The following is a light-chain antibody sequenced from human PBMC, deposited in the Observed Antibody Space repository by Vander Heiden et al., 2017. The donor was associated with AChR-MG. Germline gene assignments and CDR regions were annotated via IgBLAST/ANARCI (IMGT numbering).Light chain of an antibody. Sequence: EIVLTQSPGSLSLSPGERATLSCRASQSVSSRCLAWYQQKPGQAPRLLIHGASTRATDIPDRFSGSGSGTDFSLTISRLEPEDFAVYYCQQDGSSPLTFGGGTKVEIK. CDR2: GAS. CDR3: QQDGSSPLT. J-gene: IGKJ4*01. CDR1: QSVSSRC. V-gene: IGKV3-20*01.